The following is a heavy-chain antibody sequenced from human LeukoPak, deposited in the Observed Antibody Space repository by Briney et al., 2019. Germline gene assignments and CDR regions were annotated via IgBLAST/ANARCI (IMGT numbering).Heavy chain of an antibody. D-gene: IGHD3-22*01. Sequence: GGSLRLSCTASGFTFCDYAMSWFRQAPGKGLEWVGFIRSKAYGGTTEYAASVKGRFTISRDDSKSIAYLQMNSLKTEDTAVYYCTRGSSYYYDSSGHLSYWGQGTLVTVSS. CDR2: IRSKAYGGTT. J-gene: IGHJ4*02. V-gene: IGHV3-49*03. CDR1: GFTFCDYA. CDR3: TRGSSYYYDSSGHLSY.